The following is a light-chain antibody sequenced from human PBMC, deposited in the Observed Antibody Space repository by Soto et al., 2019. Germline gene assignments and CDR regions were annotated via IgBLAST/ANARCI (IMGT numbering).Light chain of an antibody. V-gene: IGLV2-14*01. CDR1: SSDVGGYNY. Sequence: QSALTQPASVSGSPGQSITISCTGTSSDVGGYNYVSWYQQHPGKAPKLIIYEVNNRPSGVSNRFSGSKSGNTASLTISGLQAEDEADYYCSSYTSSSTWVFGGGTKRTVL. CDR3: SSYTSSSTWV. J-gene: IGLJ3*02. CDR2: EVN.